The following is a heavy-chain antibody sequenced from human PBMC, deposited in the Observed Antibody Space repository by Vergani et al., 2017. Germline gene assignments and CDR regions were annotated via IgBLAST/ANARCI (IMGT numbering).Heavy chain of an antibody. Sequence: EVQLVESGGGLVKPGGSLRLSCAASGFTFSNAWMSWVRQAPGKGLEWVGRIKSKTDGGTTDYAAPVKGRFTISRDDSKNTLYLQMNSLRAEDTAVYYCAKDRAAGIRIAAAGIADHYFDYWGQGTLVTVSS. D-gene: IGHD6-13*01. V-gene: IGHV3-15*01. J-gene: IGHJ4*02. CDR1: GFTFSNAW. CDR3: AKDRAAGIRIAAAGIADHYFDY. CDR2: IKSKTDGGTT.